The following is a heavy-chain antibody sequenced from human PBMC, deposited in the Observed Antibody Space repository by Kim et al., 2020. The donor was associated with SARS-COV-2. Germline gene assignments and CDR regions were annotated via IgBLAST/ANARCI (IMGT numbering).Heavy chain of an antibody. Sequence: SETLSLTCAVYGGSFNGYYWSWIRQPPGKGLEWIGKINHSGSTNYNPSLKSRVTISVDTSKNQFSLKLSSVTAADTAVYYCARGLAAAGYSYGFDYWGQGTLVTVSS. J-gene: IGHJ4*02. CDR1: GGSFNGYY. V-gene: IGHV4-34*01. D-gene: IGHD6-13*01. CDR3: ARGLAAAGYSYGFDY. CDR2: INHSGST.